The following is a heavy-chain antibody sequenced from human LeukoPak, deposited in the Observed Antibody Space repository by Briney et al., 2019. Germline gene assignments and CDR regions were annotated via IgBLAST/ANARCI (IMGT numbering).Heavy chain of an antibody. D-gene: IGHD3-10*01. CDR1: GFTFSSYW. J-gene: IGHJ4*02. V-gene: IGHV3-7*01. Sequence: PGGSLRLSCAASGFTFSSYWMSRVRQAPGKGLEWVANIKQDGSEKYYVDSVKGRFTISRDNAKNSLYLQMNSLRAEDTAVYYCASGFSIWFGGSTYYFDYWGQGTLVTVSS. CDR3: ASGFSIWFGGSTYYFDY. CDR2: IKQDGSEK.